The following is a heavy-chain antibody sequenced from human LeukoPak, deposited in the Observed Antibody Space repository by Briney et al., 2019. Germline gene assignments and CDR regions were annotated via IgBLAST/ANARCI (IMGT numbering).Heavy chain of an antibody. D-gene: IGHD1-26*01. CDR3: ARLAESPQQVGADLNY. J-gene: IGHJ4*02. V-gene: IGHV1-8*01. CDR1: GYTFTSYD. Sequence: ASVKVSCKASGYTFTSYDINWVRPATGQGLEWMGWMNPNSGNTGYAQKFQGRVTMTRNTSISTAYMELSSLRSEDTAVYYCARLAESPQQVGADLNYWGQGTLVTVSS. CDR2: MNPNSGNT.